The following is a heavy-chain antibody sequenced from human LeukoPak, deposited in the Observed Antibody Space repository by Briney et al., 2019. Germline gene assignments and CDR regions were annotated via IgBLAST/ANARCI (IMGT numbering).Heavy chain of an antibody. Sequence: GGSLRLSCAASGFTFSSYWMSWVRQSPGKGLEWVANIKPDGSEKYFMDSVKGRFTISRDNAKNALYLEMNSLRAEATAEYFCARERMYTGSGSTYPYYAYWGQGTLVTVSS. CDR1: GFTFSSYW. V-gene: IGHV3-7*01. CDR2: IKPDGSEK. D-gene: IGHD3-10*01. J-gene: IGHJ4*02. CDR3: ARERMYTGSGSTYPYYAY.